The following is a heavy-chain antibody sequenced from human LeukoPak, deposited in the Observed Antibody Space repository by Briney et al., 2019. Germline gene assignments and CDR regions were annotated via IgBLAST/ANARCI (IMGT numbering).Heavy chain of an antibody. CDR2: TSSDLDVK. Sequence: GGSRRLSWAASGFTFRNYVIHWVRQAPGRGRGWVAVTSSDLDVKLYADSVKGRFTISRDNSRSNLNLQMNSLRPEDTAIYYCAREGYYGSGSPLSLYFDYWGQGTLVTVSS. CDR3: AREGYYGSGSPLSLYFDY. CDR1: GFTFRNYV. D-gene: IGHD3-10*01. J-gene: IGHJ4*02. V-gene: IGHV3-30-3*01.